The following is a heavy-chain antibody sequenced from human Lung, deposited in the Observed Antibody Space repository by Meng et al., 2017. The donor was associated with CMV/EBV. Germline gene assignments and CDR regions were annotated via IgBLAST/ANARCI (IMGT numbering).Heavy chain of an antibody. CDR3: AKPVPYCGSTSCYDS. J-gene: IGHJ4*02. CDR2: ISSDGGTA. D-gene: IGHD2-2*01. Sequence: SGFTLSSEAMSWVRQAPGKGLEWVSVISSDGGTAYYADSVRGRFTISRDASKNTLYLQMNSLRGEDTAVYYCAKPVPYCGSTSCYDSWGQGTLVTVSS. CDR1: GFTLSSEA. V-gene: IGHV3-23*03.